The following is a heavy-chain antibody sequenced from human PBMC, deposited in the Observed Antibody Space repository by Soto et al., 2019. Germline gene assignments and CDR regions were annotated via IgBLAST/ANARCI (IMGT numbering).Heavy chain of an antibody. J-gene: IGHJ6*02. CDR3: ARDRGYYDFWSGLQISGYYYYGMDV. CDR2: INAGNGNT. V-gene: IGHV1-3*01. CDR1: GYTFTSYA. D-gene: IGHD3-3*01. Sequence: GASVKVSCKASGYTFTSYAMHWVRQAPGQRPEWMGWINAGNGNTKYSQKFQGRVTITRDTSASTAYMELSSLRSEDTAVYYCARDRGYYDFWSGLQISGYYYYGMDVWGQGTTVTVSS.